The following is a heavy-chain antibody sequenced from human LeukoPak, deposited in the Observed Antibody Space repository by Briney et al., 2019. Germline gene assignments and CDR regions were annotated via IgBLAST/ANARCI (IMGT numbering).Heavy chain of an antibody. Sequence: GGSLRLSCTVSGFTVSSNSMSWVRQAPGKGLEWVSVIYSGGTTYYADSMKGRFTISRDNSKNTLYLQMNSLRAADTAVYYCATESPSCGGDCFGYWGQGTLVTVSS. D-gene: IGHD2-21*01. J-gene: IGHJ4*02. V-gene: IGHV3-53*01. CDR1: GFTVSSNS. CDR3: ATESPSCGGDCFGY. CDR2: IYSGGTT.